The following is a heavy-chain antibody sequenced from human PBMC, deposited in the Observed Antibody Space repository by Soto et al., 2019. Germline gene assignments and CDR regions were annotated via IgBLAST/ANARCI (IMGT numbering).Heavy chain of an antibody. J-gene: IGHJ4*02. CDR3: ARDLAAAGPFDY. Sequence: QVQLVQSGAEVKKPGASVKVSCKTSGYTFTSYAISWVRQAPGQGLEWMGWISAYNGNTHYAQKLQGRVTMTTDTSTSTAYMELRSLRSDYTAVYYCARDLAAAGPFDYWGQGTLVTVSS. V-gene: IGHV1-18*01. CDR1: GYTFTSYA. D-gene: IGHD6-13*01. CDR2: ISAYNGNT.